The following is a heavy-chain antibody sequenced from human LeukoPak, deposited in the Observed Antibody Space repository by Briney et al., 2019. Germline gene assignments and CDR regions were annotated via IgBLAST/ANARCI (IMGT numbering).Heavy chain of an antibody. D-gene: IGHD6-19*01. Sequence: GGSLRLSCAASGFTFSSYAMSWVRQAPGKGLEWVSAISGSGGSTYYADSVKGRFTISRDNSKNTLYLQMNSLRAEDTAVYYCAKDLVGYSSGLYLYYWVQGTLVTVSS. CDR3: AKDLVGYSSGLYLYY. J-gene: IGHJ4*02. V-gene: IGHV3-23*01. CDR2: ISGSGGST. CDR1: GFTFSSYA.